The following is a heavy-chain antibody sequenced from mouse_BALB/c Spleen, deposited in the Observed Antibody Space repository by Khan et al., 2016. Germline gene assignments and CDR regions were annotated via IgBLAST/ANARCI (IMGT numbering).Heavy chain of an antibody. Sequence: QVQLQQPGAELVRPGSSVKISCKSSGYAFSTYWMNWVKQRPGQGLEWIGQIYPGDGDINYNGNFKGKATLTADKSSSTAYMQLSRLTSEDSAVYFCARHTVVGNYYAMDYWGQGTSVTVSS. D-gene: IGHD1-1*01. CDR2: IYPGDGDI. CDR3: ARHTVVGNYYAMDY. J-gene: IGHJ4*01. CDR1: GYAFSTYW. V-gene: IGHV1-80*01.